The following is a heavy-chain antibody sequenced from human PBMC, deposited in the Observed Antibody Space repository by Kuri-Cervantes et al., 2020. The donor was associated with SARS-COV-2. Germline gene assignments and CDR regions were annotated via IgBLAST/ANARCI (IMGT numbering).Heavy chain of an antibody. J-gene: IGHJ3*02. D-gene: IGHD2-2*01. CDR2: INPNSGGT. V-gene: IGHV1-2*02. CDR1: GGTFSSYT. CDR3: ARAGISPDIVVVPAALDAFDI. Sequence: SLKVSCKASGGTFSSYTISWVRQAPGQGLELMGWINPNSGGTNYAQKFQGRVTMTRETSISTAYMELSRLRSDDTAVYYCARAGISPDIVVVPAALDAFDIWGQGTMVTVSS.